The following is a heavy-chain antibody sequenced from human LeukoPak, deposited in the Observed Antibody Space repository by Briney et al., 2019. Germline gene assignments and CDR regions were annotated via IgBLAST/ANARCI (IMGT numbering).Heavy chain of an antibody. CDR3: AKDHLCSGGSCYTDAFDF. D-gene: IGHD2-15*01. J-gene: IGHJ3*01. V-gene: IGHV3-33*06. CDR1: GFTFSNYG. Sequence: PGGSLRLSCAASGFTFSNYGMHWVRQAPGKGPEWAALIWYDGSHQFYVDSVKGRFTISRDNSKNTLYLQMNSLRTEDTAVYYCAKDHLCSGGSCYTDAFDFWGQGTMVTVSS. CDR2: IWYDGSHQ.